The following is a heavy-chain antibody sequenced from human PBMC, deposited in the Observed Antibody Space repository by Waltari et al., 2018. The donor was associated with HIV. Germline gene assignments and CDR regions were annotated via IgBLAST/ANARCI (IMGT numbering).Heavy chain of an antibody. CDR2: ITPIVKTT. Sequence: QVQLMQSGAAVKKPGSSVKVSCRASGDTFRPDTISWVRQAPGQGLEWMGGITPIVKTTKYAQKFQGRVTLTADESTRTTYMELTSLRSDDTAMYYCARNGDYAPAYWGQGTRVTVSS. J-gene: IGHJ4*02. CDR1: GDTFRPDT. CDR3: ARNGDYAPAY. V-gene: IGHV1-69*01. D-gene: IGHD4-17*01.